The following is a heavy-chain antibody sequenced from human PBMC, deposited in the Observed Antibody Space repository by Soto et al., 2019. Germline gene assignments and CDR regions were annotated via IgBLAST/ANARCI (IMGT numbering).Heavy chain of an antibody. J-gene: IGHJ4*02. D-gene: IGHD5-18*01. CDR1: GFTLSSYA. V-gene: IGHV3-23*01. CDR3: AKIPPGYSYGYFYFDY. CDR2: ISGGGGGT. Sequence: GGSLRLSCAASGFTLSSYAMSWVRQAPGKGLEWVSAISGGGGGTYYADSVKGRFTISRDNSRNTLHLQMSSLRAEDTAVYYCAKIPPGYSYGYFYFDYWGQGTLVTVSS.